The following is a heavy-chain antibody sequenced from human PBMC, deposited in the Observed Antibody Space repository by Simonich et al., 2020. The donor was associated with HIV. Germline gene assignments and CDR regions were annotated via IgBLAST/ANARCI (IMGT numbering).Heavy chain of an antibody. CDR1: GGTFSSFA. Sequence: QVQLVQSGAEVKKPGSSVKVSCKASGGTFSSFAISWVRQSPGLGLEWVGVINPIVGTANYAQMFQGRGTITADESTSTAYMELSSLRSEDTVIYYCARKGGGRGVYYFDYWGQGTLVTVSS. V-gene: IGHV1-69*13. CDR2: INPIVGTA. J-gene: IGHJ4*02. D-gene: IGHD3-10*01. CDR3: ARKGGGRGVYYFDY.